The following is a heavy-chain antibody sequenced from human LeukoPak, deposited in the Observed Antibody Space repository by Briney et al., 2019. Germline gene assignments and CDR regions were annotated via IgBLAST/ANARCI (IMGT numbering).Heavy chain of an antibody. D-gene: IGHD2-2*01. CDR3: AKDQCSSTSCYSFDY. J-gene: IGHJ4*02. CDR1: GFTFSSYG. V-gene: IGHV3-30*18. Sequence: GGSLRLSCAASGFTFSSYGMHWVRQAPGKGLEWVAVISYDGSNKYYADSVKGRFTISRDNSKNTLYLQMNSLRAEDTAVYCCAKDQCSSTSCYSFDYWGQGTLVTVSS. CDR2: ISYDGSNK.